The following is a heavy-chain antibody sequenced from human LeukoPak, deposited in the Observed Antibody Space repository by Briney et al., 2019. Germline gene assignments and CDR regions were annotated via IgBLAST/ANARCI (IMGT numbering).Heavy chain of an antibody. D-gene: IGHD3-10*01. J-gene: IGHJ4*02. CDR3: ARARLWFGESRSQYYFDY. CDR1: GGSISSYY. Sequence: SETLSLTCTVSGGSISSYYWSWIRQPAGKGLEWIGRIYTSGSTNYNPSLKSRVTMSVDTSKNQFSLRLSSVTAADTAVYYCARARLWFGESRSQYYFDYWGQGTLVTVSS. V-gene: IGHV4-4*07. CDR2: IYTSGST.